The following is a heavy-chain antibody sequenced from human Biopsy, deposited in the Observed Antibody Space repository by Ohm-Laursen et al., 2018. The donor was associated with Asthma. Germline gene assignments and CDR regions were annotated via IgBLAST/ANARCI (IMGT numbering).Heavy chain of an antibody. CDR1: GYSLTDLS. D-gene: IGHD4-17*01. Sequence: VKVSCKISGYSLTDLSMHWVRQAPGQGLEWMGGHDHEKGGTVNARRFQGRVTMTEDTSTDTAYMELSSLSSDDTAVYYCASDFPKDYVRYNFQFWGQGTLVTVSS. CDR2: HDHEKGGT. CDR3: ASDFPKDYVRYNFQF. J-gene: IGHJ4*02. V-gene: IGHV1-24*01.